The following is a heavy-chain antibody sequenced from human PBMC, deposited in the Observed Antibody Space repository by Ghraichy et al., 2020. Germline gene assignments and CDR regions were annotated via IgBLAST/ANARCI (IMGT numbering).Heavy chain of an antibody. CDR2: INHSGST. CDR1: GGSFSGYY. Sequence: SETLSLTCAVYGGSFSGYYWSWIRQPPGKGLEWIGEINHSGSTNYNPSLKSRVTISVDTSKNQFSLKLSSVTAADTAVYYCARGQPISRELYYYYMDVWGKGTTVTVSS. D-gene: IGHD3-10*01. CDR3: ARGQPISRELYYYYMDV. V-gene: IGHV4-34*01. J-gene: IGHJ6*03.